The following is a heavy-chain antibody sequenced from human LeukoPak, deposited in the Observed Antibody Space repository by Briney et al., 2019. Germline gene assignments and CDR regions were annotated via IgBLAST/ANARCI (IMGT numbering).Heavy chain of an antibody. CDR2: INRDGSEQ. V-gene: IGHV3-7*01. D-gene: IGHD1-26*01. CDR3: AKVGAWELQRVFEN. Sequence: PGGSLRLSCEVSGSTISSYWMTWARHIPGKGLEWVANINRDGSEQHYVESVKGRLTISRDNGRNSLYLQMDSLRVDDTAVYYCAKVGAWELQRVFENWGQGTLVTVSS. J-gene: IGHJ4*02. CDR1: GSTISSYW.